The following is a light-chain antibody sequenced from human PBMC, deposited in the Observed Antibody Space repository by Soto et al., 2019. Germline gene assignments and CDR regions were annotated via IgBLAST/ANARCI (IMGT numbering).Light chain of an antibody. J-gene: IGKJ3*01. CDR2: GAS. Sequence: EIVLTQSPGTLSLSPGERATLSCRASQSVTSSYLAWYQHKPGQAPRLLIYGASSRATGIPDRFSGSGSGTDFTLTIRRLDPEDFAVYYCQQYGNSPFTFGPGTKVDIK. CDR1: QSVTSSY. CDR3: QQYGNSPFT. V-gene: IGKV3-20*01.